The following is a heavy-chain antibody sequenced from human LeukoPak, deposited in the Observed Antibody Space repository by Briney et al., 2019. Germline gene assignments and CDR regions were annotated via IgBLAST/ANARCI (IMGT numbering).Heavy chain of an antibody. D-gene: IGHD3-10*01. J-gene: IGHJ4*02. Sequence: SETLSLTCTVSGGSISSYYWSWIRQPPGKGLEWVGYIYYSGSTNYNPSLKSRVTISVATSKNQCSLKLSSVTAADTAVYYCARSGRGSVDYWGQGTLVTVSS. CDR2: IYYSGST. V-gene: IGHV4-59*01. CDR1: GGSISSYY. CDR3: ARSGRGSVDY.